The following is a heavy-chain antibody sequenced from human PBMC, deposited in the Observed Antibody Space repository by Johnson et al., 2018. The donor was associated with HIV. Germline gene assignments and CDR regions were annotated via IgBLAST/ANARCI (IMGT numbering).Heavy chain of an antibody. CDR3: AKDRDGWELLEVDAFDI. V-gene: IGHV3-NL1*01. CDR2: ISWDGGST. D-gene: IGHD1-26*01. Sequence: QVHLVESGGGVVQPGRSLRLSCAASGFTFSSYAMHWVRQAPGKGLEWVSLISWDGGSTYYADSVNGRFTISRDNSKNTLYLQMNSLRAEDTAVYYCAKDRDGWELLEVDAFDIWGQGTMVTVSS. CDR1: GFTFSSYA. J-gene: IGHJ3*02.